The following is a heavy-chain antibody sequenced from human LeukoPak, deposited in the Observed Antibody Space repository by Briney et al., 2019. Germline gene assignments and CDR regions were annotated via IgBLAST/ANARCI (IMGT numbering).Heavy chain of an antibody. CDR3: ARDTATKGDDAFDI. Sequence: PGRSLRLSCAASGFTFSSYGMHWVRQAPGKGLEGVAVIWYDGSNKYYADSVKGRFTISRDNSKNTLYLQMNSLRAEDTAVYYCARDTATKGDDAFDIWGQGTMVTVSS. J-gene: IGHJ3*02. CDR2: IWYDGSNK. D-gene: IGHD1-26*01. V-gene: IGHV3-33*01. CDR1: GFTFSSYG.